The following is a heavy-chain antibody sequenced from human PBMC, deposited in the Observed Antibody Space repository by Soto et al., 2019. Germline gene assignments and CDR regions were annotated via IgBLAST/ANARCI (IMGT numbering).Heavy chain of an antibody. J-gene: IGHJ6*01. D-gene: IGHD6-13*01. Sequence: GESLKISCKASGYSFTSYWISWVRQMPGKGLEWMGRVDPRDSYTNYSPPFQGHVTISADKSISTAYLQWSSLKASYTARYYCARPSSPRLARNRHYGMDVWGKVTTGTVAS. CDR3: ARPSSPRLARNRHYGMDV. V-gene: IGHV5-10-1*01. CDR2: VDPRDSYT. CDR1: GYSFTSYW.